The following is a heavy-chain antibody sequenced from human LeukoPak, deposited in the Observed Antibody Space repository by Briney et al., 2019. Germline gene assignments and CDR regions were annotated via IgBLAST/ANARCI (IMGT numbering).Heavy chain of an antibody. CDR1: GYTLTELS. CDR3: ATVYGSGSPPMDYYGMDV. CDR2: FDPEDGET. J-gene: IGHJ6*02. V-gene: IGHV1-24*01. D-gene: IGHD3-10*01. Sequence: ASVKVSCKVSGYTLTELSMHWVRQAPGKGLEWMGGFDPEDGETIYAQKFQGRVTMTEDTSTDTAYMELSSLRSEDTAVYYCATVYGSGSPPMDYYGMDVWGQGTTVTVSS.